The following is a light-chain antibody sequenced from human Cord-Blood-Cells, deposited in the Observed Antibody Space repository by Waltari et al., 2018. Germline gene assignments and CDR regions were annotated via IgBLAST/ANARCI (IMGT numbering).Light chain of an antibody. Sequence: DIVMTQSPDSLAVSLCERATINCKFSQSVLYSSNNKNYLAWYQQKPGQPPKLRIYWASTRESGVPDRFSGSGSGTDFTLTISSLQAEDVAVYDCQQYYSTPITFGQGTRLEIK. CDR2: WAS. J-gene: IGKJ5*01. CDR3: QQYYSTPIT. CDR1: QSVLYSSNNKNY. V-gene: IGKV4-1*01.